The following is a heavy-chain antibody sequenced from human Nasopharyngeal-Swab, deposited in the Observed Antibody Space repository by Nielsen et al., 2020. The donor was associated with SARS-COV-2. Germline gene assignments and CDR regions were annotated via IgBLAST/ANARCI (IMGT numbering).Heavy chain of an antibody. Sequence: SETLSLTCAVYGGSFSGYYWSWIRQPPGKGLEWIGEINHSGSTNYNPSLKSRVTISVDTSKNQFSLKLSSVTAADTAVYYCARGIRPVVPAAPSLDYWGQGTLVTVSS. V-gene: IGHV4-34*01. CDR3: ARGIRPVVPAAPSLDY. CDR2: INHSGST. J-gene: IGHJ4*02. D-gene: IGHD2-2*01. CDR1: GGSFSGYY.